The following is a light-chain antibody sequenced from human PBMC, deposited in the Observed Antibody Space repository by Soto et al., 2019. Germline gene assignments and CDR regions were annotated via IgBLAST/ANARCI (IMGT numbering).Light chain of an antibody. Sequence: DIVLTQSPGTLSLSPGERATLSCRASQRVSSNHLAWYQQKPGQAPRLLIFGAAYRATGIPDRFSGSGSGTDFTLTISRLEPEDFAVYHCQLYGTSTWTFGQGTKVEIK. CDR2: GAA. V-gene: IGKV3-20*01. CDR3: QLYGTSTWT. J-gene: IGKJ1*01. CDR1: QRVSSNH.